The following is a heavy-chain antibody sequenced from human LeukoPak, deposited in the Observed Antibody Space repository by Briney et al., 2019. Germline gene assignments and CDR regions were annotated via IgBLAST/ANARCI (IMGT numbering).Heavy chain of an antibody. Sequence: GASVKVSCKASGYTFTGYYMHWVRQAPGQGLEWMGWINPNSGGTNYAQKFQGRVTMTRDTSISTAYMELNRLKSDDTAVYYCARGLGSMVRGDTAYYFDYWGQGALVTVSS. J-gene: IGHJ4*02. CDR2: INPNSGGT. V-gene: IGHV1-2*02. CDR1: GYTFTGYY. CDR3: ARGLGSMVRGDTAYYFDY. D-gene: IGHD3-10*01.